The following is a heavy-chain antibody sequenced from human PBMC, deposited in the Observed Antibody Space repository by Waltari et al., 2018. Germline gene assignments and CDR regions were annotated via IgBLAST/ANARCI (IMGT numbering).Heavy chain of an antibody. CDR2: ISYSGTP. CDR3: ARASDVYSSTCSGPPCLD. CDR1: GGSFSDYY. J-gene: IGHJ4*02. D-gene: IGHD6-13*01. V-gene: IGHV4-59*01. Sequence: QVQLQESGPGLVKPSETLSLTCTVSGGSFSDYYWSWIRQPPGKGLEWIGYISYSGTPNYNPPLKIRLTMSVHASKSQFFLNLSSVTAADTAVYYCARASDVYSSTCSGPPCLDWGQGTLVIVSS.